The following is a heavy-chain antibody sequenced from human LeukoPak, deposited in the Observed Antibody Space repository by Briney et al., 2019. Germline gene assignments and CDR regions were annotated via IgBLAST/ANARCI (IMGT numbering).Heavy chain of an antibody. V-gene: IGHV4-39*01. CDR1: GGSISSSSYY. CDR3: ARPSWGYSLAFDI. Sequence: KPSETLSLTCTVSGGSISSSSYYWGWIRQPPGKGLEGFGSIYYSGSTYYNPSLKSRVTISVDTSKNQFSLKLSSVTAADTAVYYCARPSWGYSLAFDIWGQGTMVTVSS. CDR2: IYYSGST. J-gene: IGHJ3*02. D-gene: IGHD5-18*01.